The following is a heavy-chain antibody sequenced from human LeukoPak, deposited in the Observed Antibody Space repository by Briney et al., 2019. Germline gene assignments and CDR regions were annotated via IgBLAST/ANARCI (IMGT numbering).Heavy chain of an antibody. V-gene: IGHV4-39*02. CDR3: AREGQLELTFDY. CDR1: GGSISSSSYY. J-gene: IGHJ4*02. D-gene: IGHD1-7*01. Sequence: PSQTLSLTCTVSGGSISSSSYYWGWIRQPPGKGLEWIGSIYYSGSTYYNPSLKSRVTISVDTSKNQFSLKLSSVTAADTAVYYCAREGQLELTFDYWGQGTLVTVSS. CDR2: IYYSGST.